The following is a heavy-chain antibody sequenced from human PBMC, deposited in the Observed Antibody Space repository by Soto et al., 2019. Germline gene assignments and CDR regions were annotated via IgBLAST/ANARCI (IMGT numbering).Heavy chain of an antibody. CDR3: AKKVPGSNPLDA. D-gene: IGHD1-1*01. CDR1: GFTFSSYS. CDR2: ISSSSSTI. V-gene: IGHV3-48*01. J-gene: IGHJ5*02. Sequence: GRSLRLCCAAYGFTFSSYSMNWVHQAPGKGLEWVSYISSSSSTIYYADSVKGRFTISRDNSKNTLYLQMNSLRVEDTAVYEVAKKVPGSNPLDAWGQGALVTVSS.